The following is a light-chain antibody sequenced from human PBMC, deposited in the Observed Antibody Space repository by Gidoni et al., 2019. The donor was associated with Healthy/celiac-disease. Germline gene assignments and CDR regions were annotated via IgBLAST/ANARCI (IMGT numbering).Light chain of an antibody. Sequence: DIQMTQSPSSLSASVGDRVTITCRASQSISSYLNWYQQKPGKAPQLLIYAASSLQSGVPSRFSGSGSGTDFTLTISLLQPEDFATYYCQQSYSTPPLTFGGGTKVEIK. V-gene: IGKV1-39*01. CDR2: AAS. J-gene: IGKJ4*01. CDR1: QSISSY. CDR3: QQSYSTPPLT.